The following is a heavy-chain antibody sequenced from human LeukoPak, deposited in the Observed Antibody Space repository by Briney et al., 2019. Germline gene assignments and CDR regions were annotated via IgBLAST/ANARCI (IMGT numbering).Heavy chain of an antibody. J-gene: IGHJ4*02. Sequence: GASVKVSCKASGYIFTSYDINWVRQATGQGLEWMGWMNLNSGNTGYAQKFQGRVTMTRDTSMSTAYMELSSLRSEDTAIYYCARVLRGDYGDCWGQGTLVTVSS. CDR1: GYIFTSYD. CDR3: ARVLRGDYGDC. D-gene: IGHD4/OR15-4a*01. V-gene: IGHV1-8*01. CDR2: MNLNSGNT.